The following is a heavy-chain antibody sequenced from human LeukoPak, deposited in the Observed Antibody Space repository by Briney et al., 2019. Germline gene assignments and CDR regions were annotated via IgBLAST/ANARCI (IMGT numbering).Heavy chain of an antibody. V-gene: IGHV3-48*03. CDR2: ISSTGSDI. J-gene: IGHJ4*02. CDR1: GFIFSNYE. Sequence: GGSLRLSCAGPGFIFSNYEMNWVRQAPGKGLEWVSYISSTGSDIYYADSVKGRFTISRDNAENSLYLQMNSLRAEDTAAYYCARDLPTGTYRAYFDNWGQGTLVTVSS. D-gene: IGHD1-26*01. CDR3: ARDLPTGTYRAYFDN.